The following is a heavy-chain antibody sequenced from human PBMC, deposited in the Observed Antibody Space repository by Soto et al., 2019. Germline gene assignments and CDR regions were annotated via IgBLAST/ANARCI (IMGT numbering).Heavy chain of an antibody. CDR1: GLTFSSYD. D-gene: IGHD6-13*01. Sequence: AGGSLRLSCAASGLTFSSYDMHWVRQGTGQGLEWVSTIGIADNRYCLSSVKGRFTISRDDAENSLYLQMNSLKAGDTAVYYCARGGIAPGYGLDVWGQGTTVTVSS. J-gene: IGHJ6*02. CDR2: IGIADNR. V-gene: IGHV3-13*04. CDR3: ARGGIAPGYGLDV.